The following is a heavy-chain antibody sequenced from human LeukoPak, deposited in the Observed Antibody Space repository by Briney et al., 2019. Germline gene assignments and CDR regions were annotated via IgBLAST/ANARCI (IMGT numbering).Heavy chain of an antibody. CDR2: IYYSGST. J-gene: IGHJ4*02. D-gene: IGHD5/OR15-5a*01. CDR3: ARGVRALRDY. Sequence: SETLSLTCTVSGGSISSSSYYWGWIRQPPGKGLEWIGSIYYSGSTYYNPSLKSRVTISVDTSKNQFSLKLSSVTAADTAVYYCARGVRALRDYWGQGTLVTVSS. CDR1: GGSISSSSYY. V-gene: IGHV4-39*01.